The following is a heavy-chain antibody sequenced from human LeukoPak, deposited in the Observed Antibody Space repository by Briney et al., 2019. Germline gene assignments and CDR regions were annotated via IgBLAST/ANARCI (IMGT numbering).Heavy chain of an antibody. V-gene: IGHV3-21*01. CDR2: ISSSSSYI. CDR1: GFTFSSYS. Sequence: PGGSLRLSCAASGFTFSSYSMNWVRQAPGKGLEWVSSISSSSSYIYYADSVKGRFTISRDNSKNTLYLQMNSLRAEDTAVYYCAKTAAAGSNWFDPWGQGTLVTVSS. D-gene: IGHD6-13*01. J-gene: IGHJ5*02. CDR3: AKTAAAGSNWFDP.